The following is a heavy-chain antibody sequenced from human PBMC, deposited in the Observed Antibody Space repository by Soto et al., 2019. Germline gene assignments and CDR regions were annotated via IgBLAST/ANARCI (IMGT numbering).Heavy chain of an antibody. J-gene: IGHJ4*02. V-gene: IGHV3-11*01. Sequence: GGSLRLSCAASGFTFSDYHMSWIRQAPGKGLEWVSYISSSGSTIYYADSVKGRFTISRDNAKNSLYLQMNSLRAEDTAVYYCARDHIHPTYYYGSRGYFDYWGQGTLVTVSS. D-gene: IGHD3-22*01. CDR3: ARDHIHPTYYYGSRGYFDY. CDR1: GFTFSDYH. CDR2: ISSSGSTI.